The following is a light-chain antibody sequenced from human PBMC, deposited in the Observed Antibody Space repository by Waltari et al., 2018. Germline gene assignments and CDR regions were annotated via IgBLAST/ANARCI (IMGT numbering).Light chain of an antibody. J-gene: IGKJ2*01. CDR2: AAS. CDR1: QTLGKNY. CDR3: QQYASSVLYT. Sequence: IELTQSPGPLSLSPGDRASLSCKASQTLGKNYVAWYQHKPGQAPRLLIYAASSRAAGIPDRFGGSGSGTDFTLTITRLEPEDSAVYYCQQYASSVLYTFGQGTKLEIK. V-gene: IGKV3-20*01.